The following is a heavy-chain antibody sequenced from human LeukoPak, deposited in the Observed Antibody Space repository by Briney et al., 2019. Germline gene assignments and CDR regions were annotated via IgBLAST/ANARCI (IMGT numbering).Heavy chain of an antibody. D-gene: IGHD3-22*01. CDR3: AREYPFDYDSSQVEIFDY. CDR2: IYYSGST. CDR1: GGSISSYY. J-gene: IGHJ4*02. V-gene: IGHV4-59*01. Sequence: SETLSLTCTVSGGSISSYYWSWIRQPPGKGLEWIGYIYYSGSTNYNPSLKSRVTISVDTSKNQFSLKLSSVTAADTAVYYCAREYPFDYDSSQVEIFDYWGQGTLVTVSS.